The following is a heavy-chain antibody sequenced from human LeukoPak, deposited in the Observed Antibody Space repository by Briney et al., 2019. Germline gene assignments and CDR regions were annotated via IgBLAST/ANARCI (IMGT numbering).Heavy chain of an antibody. CDR3: ARGGNSNCYYYYGMDV. Sequence: PGGSLRLSCAASGFTFSSYSMNWVRQAPGKGLEWVSSISSSSSYIYYADSVKRRFTISRDNAKNSLYLQMNSLRAEDTAVYYCARGGNSNCYYYYGMDVWGKGTTVTVSS. V-gene: IGHV3-21*01. D-gene: IGHD4-23*01. CDR2: ISSSSSYI. J-gene: IGHJ6*04. CDR1: GFTFSSYS.